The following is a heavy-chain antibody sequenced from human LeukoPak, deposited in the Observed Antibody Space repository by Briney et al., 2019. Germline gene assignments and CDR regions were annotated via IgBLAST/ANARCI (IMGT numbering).Heavy chain of an antibody. CDR2: ISYDGSNK. V-gene: IGHV3-30*18. J-gene: IGHJ5*02. D-gene: IGHD2-8*01. CDR3: AKDRNGCVDP. CDR1: GFAFSSYG. Sequence: GGSLRLSCAASGFAFSSYGMHWVRQAPGKGLEWVAVISYDGSNKYYADSVKGRFTISGDNSKNTLYLQMNSLRAEDTAVYYCAKDRNGCVDPWGQGTLVTVSS.